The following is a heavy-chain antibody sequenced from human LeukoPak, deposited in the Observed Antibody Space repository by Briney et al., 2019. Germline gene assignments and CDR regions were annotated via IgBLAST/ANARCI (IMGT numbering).Heavy chain of an antibody. CDR3: ARVQAPYYYDSSPQAFDI. CDR2: INPSGGTT. V-gene: IGHV1-46*01. CDR1: GYTFTSYY. J-gene: IGHJ3*02. D-gene: IGHD3-22*01. Sequence: ASVKASCTASGYTFTSYYMHWVRQAPGQELEWRGIINPSGGTTSYAQKFQGRVTMTRDTSTSTVYMELSSLRSEDTAVYYCARVQAPYYYDSSPQAFDIWGQVTMVTVSS.